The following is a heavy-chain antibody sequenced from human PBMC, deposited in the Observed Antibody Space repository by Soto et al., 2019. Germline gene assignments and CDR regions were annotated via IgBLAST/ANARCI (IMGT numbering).Heavy chain of an antibody. CDR3: ARDGTSEWIVHWSFDL. J-gene: IGHJ2*01. V-gene: IGHV3-33*01. CDR2: IWFDESNK. Sequence: QVQLVESGGGVVQPGRSLRLSCAASGFTFRTYAMHWVRQAPGKGLEWVAVIWFDESNKYYADSVKGRFTISRDSSKNTVYLQMNSLRVEDTAVYYCARDGTSEWIVHWSFDLWGRGTLVTVSS. CDR1: GFTFRTYA. D-gene: IGHD3-3*01.